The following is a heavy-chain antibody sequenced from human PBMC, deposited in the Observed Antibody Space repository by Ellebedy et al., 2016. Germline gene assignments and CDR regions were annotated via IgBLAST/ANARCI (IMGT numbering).Heavy chain of an antibody. Sequence: FSTYCVPRLRRVLRKGLEWVGRIDRSDSYTNYSPSFQGHVTISADKSISTAYLQWSSLKASDTAMYYCAKRSSYDNDSSGYYVDAFDIWGQGTMVTVSP. J-gene: IGHJ3*02. V-gene: IGHV5-10-1*01. CDR2: IDRSDSYT. D-gene: IGHD3-22*01. CDR3: AKRSSYDNDSSGYYVDAFDI. CDR1: FSTYC.